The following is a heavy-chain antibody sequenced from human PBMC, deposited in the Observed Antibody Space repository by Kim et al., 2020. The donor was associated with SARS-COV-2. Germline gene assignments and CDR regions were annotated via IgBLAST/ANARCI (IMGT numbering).Heavy chain of an antibody. CDR2: INHSGST. J-gene: IGHJ6*04. CDR1: GGSFSGYY. CDR3: ARSGYCSSTSCTTVLSQRGEGMDV. V-gene: IGHV4-34*01. D-gene: IGHD2-2*01. Sequence: SETLSLTCAVYGGSFSGYYWSWIRQPPEKGLEWIGEINHSGSTNYNPSLKSRVTISVDTSKNQFSLKLSSVTAADTAVYYCARSGYCSSTSCTTVLSQRGEGMDVWGEGTTVTVSS.